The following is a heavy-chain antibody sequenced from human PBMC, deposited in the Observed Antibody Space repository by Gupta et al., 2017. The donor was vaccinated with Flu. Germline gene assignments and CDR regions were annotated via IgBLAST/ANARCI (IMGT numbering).Heavy chain of an antibody. D-gene: IGHD3-10*01. CDR2: ISFDGSNK. J-gene: IGHJ4*02. CDR1: GFTFRNYG. V-gene: IGHV3-30*18. Sequence: QVQLVESGGGVVQPGRSLRLSCAASGFTFRNYGLPWLRQAPGKGLEWVAVISFDGSNKYYTYSVKGRFTISRDNSKNTLYLQMNSMKAEDTAVYYCAKDSYGIRGVITGWGQGTLVTVSS. CDR3: AKDSYGIRGVITG.